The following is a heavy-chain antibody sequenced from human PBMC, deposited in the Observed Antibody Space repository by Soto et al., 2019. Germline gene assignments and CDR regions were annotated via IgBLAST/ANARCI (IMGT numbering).Heavy chain of an antibody. D-gene: IGHD2-8*02. CDR2: INHSGST. Sequence: NPSETLSLTCAVYGGSFSGYYWSWIRQPPGKGLEWIGEINHSGSTNYNPSLKSRVTISVDTSKNQFSLKLSSVTAADTAVYYCARAARRLVVREHAFDIWGQGTMVTVSS. CDR1: GGSFSGYY. J-gene: IGHJ3*02. CDR3: ARAARRLVVREHAFDI. V-gene: IGHV4-34*01.